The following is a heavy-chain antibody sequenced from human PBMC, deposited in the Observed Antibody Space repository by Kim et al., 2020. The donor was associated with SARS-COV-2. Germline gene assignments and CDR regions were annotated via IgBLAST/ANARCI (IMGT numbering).Heavy chain of an antibody. J-gene: IGHJ4*02. CDR1: GFTVSANY. V-gene: IGHV3-53*01. D-gene: IGHD6-19*01. CDR2: LYGDGST. CDR3: AKGWSSDGGGY. Sequence: GGSLRLSCAASGFTVSANYMSWVRQAPGKGLEWVSVLYGDGSTYYADSVKGRFTISRDNSKNTLYLQMSSLRAEDTAVYWCAKGWSSDGGGYWGQGTLVT.